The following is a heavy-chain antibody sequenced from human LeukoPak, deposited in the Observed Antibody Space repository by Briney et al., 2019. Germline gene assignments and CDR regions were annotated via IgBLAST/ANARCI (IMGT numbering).Heavy chain of an antibody. CDR3: ARFGSSGYYYAYYFDY. CDR2: IKQDGSEK. V-gene: IGHV3-7*01. J-gene: IGHJ4*02. Sequence: GGSLRLSCAASGFTFSSYWMSWVRQAPGKGLEWVANIKQDGSEKYYVDSVKGRFTISRDNAKNSLYLQMNSLRDEDTAVYYCARFGSSGYYYAYYFDYRGQGTLVTVSS. CDR1: GFTFSSYW. D-gene: IGHD3-22*01.